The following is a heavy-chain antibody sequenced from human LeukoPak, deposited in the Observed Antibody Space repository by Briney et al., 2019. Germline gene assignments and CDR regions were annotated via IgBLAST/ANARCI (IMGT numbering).Heavy chain of an antibody. Sequence: SQTLSLTCAISGESVSSNSVTWNWIRQSPSRGLEWLGRTYYRSTWYNDYAVSVRGRITVNPDTSKNQFSLHLNSVTPEDTAVYYCARRLTQYDCFDPWGQGILVTVSS. J-gene: IGHJ5*02. CDR1: GESVSSNSVT. D-gene: IGHD2-2*01. CDR2: TYYRSTWYN. CDR3: ARRLTQYDCFDP. V-gene: IGHV6-1*01.